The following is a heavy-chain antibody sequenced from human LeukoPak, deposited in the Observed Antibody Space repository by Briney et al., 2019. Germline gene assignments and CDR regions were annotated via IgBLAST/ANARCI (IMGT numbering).Heavy chain of an antibody. D-gene: IGHD3-22*01. Sequence: GGSLRLSCAASGFAFSNYEMNWVRQAPGKGLEWVSYISGGGITIYYADSVKGRFTISRDNAQNSLYLQMNSLRAEDTAAYYCAKSLYDSSGYDAFDIWGQGTMVTVSS. J-gene: IGHJ3*02. CDR1: GFAFSNYE. V-gene: IGHV3-48*03. CDR3: AKSLYDSSGYDAFDI. CDR2: ISGGGITI.